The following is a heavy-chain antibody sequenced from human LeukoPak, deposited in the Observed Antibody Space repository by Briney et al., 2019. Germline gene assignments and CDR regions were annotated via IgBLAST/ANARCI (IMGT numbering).Heavy chain of an antibody. CDR2: VNHSGDT. V-gene: IGHV4-34*01. Sequence: PSETLSLTCAVHGGSFSGYYWSWIRQPPGKGLEWIGEVNHSGDTNYNPSLKSRVTISVDTSKNQFSLKLSSVTAADTSVYYCARGDPKTVVQGVLGIKYHYYYMDVWGKGTTVTVSS. J-gene: IGHJ6*03. CDR1: GGSFSGYY. CDR3: ARGDPKTVVQGVLGIKYHYYYMDV. D-gene: IGHD3-10*01.